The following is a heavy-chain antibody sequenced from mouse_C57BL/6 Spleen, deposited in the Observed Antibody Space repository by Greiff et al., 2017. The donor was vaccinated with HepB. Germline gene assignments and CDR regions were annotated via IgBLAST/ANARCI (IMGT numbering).Heavy chain of an antibody. CDR1: GYAFSSYW. V-gene: IGHV1-80*01. Sequence: VQLVESGAELVKPGASVKISCKASGYAFSSYWMNWVKQRPGKGLEWIGQIYPGDGDTNYNGKFKGKATLTADKSSSTAYMQLSSLTSEDSAVYFCAREGDYYGSSSSYAMDYWGQGTSVTVSS. CDR2: IYPGDGDT. J-gene: IGHJ4*01. CDR3: AREGDYYGSSSSYAMDY. D-gene: IGHD1-1*01.